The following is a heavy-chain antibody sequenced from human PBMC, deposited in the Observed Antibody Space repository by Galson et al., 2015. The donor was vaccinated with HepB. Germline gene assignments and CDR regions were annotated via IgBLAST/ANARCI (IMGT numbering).Heavy chain of an antibody. CDR3: AVHTDVWCCSGWFDP. V-gene: IGHV1-69*13. J-gene: IGHJ5*02. Sequence: SVKVSCKASGVTFSSYAISWVRQAPGQGLEWMGGIMPDFGTANYAQTFQGRITITADESKSTAYMELSSLRSEDTVMYYCAVHTDVWCCSGWFDPWGQGTMVTVSS. D-gene: IGHD2-21*01. CDR2: IMPDFGTA. CDR1: GVTFSSYA.